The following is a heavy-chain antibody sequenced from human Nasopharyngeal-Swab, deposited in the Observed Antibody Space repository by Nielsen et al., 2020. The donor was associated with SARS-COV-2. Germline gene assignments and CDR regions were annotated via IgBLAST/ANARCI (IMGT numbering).Heavy chain of an antibody. CDR3: ARGSGSGAEFDY. D-gene: IGHD1-26*01. CDR2: ISSSGSTI. V-gene: IGHV3-11*01. Sequence: WIRQPPGKGLEWVSYISSSGSTIYYADSVKGRFTISRDNAKNSLYLQMNSLRAEGTALYHCARGSGSGAEFDYWGQGTLVTVSS. J-gene: IGHJ4*02.